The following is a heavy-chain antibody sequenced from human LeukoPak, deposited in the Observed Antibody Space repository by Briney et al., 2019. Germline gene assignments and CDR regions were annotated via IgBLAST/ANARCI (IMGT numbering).Heavy chain of an antibody. D-gene: IGHD1-26*01. Sequence: GGSLRLSCAASGFTISSYDMNWVRQAPGKGLEWVSSISSSSSYIYYADSVKGRFTISRDNAKNSLYLQMNSLRAEDTAAYYCARDGGGSYDYWGQGTLVTVSS. CDR1: GFTISSYD. V-gene: IGHV3-21*01. CDR2: ISSSSSYI. J-gene: IGHJ4*02. CDR3: ARDGGGSYDY.